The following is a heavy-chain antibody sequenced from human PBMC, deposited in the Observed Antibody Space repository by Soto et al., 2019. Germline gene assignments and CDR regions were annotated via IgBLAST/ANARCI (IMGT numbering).Heavy chain of an antibody. V-gene: IGHV4-39*01. CDR3: ARSGGVRSDAFDI. CDR1: GGSISSSSYY. CDR2: IYYSGST. J-gene: IGHJ3*02. Sequence: QLQLQESGPGLVKPSETLSLTCTVSGGSISSSSYYWGWIRQPPGKGLEWIGSIYYSGSTYYNPSLKSPVTISVDTSKNQFSRKLSSVTAADTAVYYCARSGGVRSDAFDIWGQGTMVTVSS. D-gene: IGHD3-16*01.